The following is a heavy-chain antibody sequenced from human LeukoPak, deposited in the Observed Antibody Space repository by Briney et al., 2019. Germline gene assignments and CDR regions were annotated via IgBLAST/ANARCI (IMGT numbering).Heavy chain of an antibody. D-gene: IGHD3-10*01. CDR1: GGSFSCYY. J-gene: IGHJ5*02. V-gene: IGHV4-34*01. CDR3: ARGPLYGSGSYYRRWFDP. CDR2: NNHSGST. Sequence: SETLSLTCAVYGGSFSCYYWSWIRQPPGKGLEWIGENNHSGSTNYNPSLKSRVTISVDTSKNQFSLKLSSVTAADTAVYYCARGPLYGSGSYYRRWFDPWGQGTLVTVSS.